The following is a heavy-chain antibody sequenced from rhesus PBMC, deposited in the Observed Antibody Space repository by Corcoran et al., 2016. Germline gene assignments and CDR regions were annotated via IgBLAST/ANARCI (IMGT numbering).Heavy chain of an antibody. CDR3: ARLGWEPRT. J-gene: IGHJ4*01. CDR1: GGSISGYYY. V-gene: IGHV4-143*01. CDR2: IFGNSASP. D-gene: IGHD1-44*01. Sequence: QVQLQESGPGLVKPSETLSPTCTVSGGSISGYYYWRWIPQPPGKGLEWVGGIFGNSASPYYNPSLKIRVTISKDTSKNQFSLKLSSVTAADTAVYYCARLGWEPRTWGQGVLVTVSS.